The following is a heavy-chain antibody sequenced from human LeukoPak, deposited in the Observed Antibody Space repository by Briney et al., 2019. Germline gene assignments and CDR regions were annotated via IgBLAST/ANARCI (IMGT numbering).Heavy chain of an antibody. D-gene: IGHD3-3*01. V-gene: IGHV3-33*01. CDR1: GFTFSTYA. CDR2: IWYDGSNK. CDR3: ARDAYYDFWSGYYNHGYYYYMDV. Sequence: PGRSLSLSCAASGFTFSTYAMHWVRQAPGKGPEWVAVIWYDGSNKYYADTVKGRFTISRDNSKNTLYLQMNSLRAEDTAVYYCARDAYYDFWSGYYNHGYYYYMDVWGKGTTVTVSS. J-gene: IGHJ6*03.